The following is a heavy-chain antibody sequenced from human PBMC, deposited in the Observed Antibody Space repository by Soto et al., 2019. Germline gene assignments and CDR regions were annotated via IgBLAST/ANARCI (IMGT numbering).Heavy chain of an antibody. CDR3: ARVSTGTTWDYYGMDV. CDR1: GFTFSSYA. V-gene: IGHV3-30-3*01. J-gene: IGHJ6*02. CDR2: ISYDGSNK. Sequence: GGSLRLSCAASGFTFSSYAMHWVRQAPGKGLEWVAVISYDGSNKYYADSVKGRFTISRDNSKNTLYLQMNSLGAEDTAVYYCARVSTGTTWDYYGMDVWGQGTTVTVSS. D-gene: IGHD1-7*01.